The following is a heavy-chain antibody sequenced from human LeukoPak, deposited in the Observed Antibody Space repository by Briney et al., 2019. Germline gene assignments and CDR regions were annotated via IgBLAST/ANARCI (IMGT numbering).Heavy chain of an antibody. J-gene: IGHJ4*02. CDR3: AKDLTAAPGEVFQFDY. CDR1: GFTFSNYA. D-gene: IGHD6-13*01. Sequence: GGSLRLSCAASGFTFSNYAMNWVRQAPGKGLEWVSAIAGGIGTTFYADSVKGRSTISRDNSKNKLYLQLRSLRAEDTAVYYCAKDLTAAPGEVFQFDYWGQGTRVTVS. CDR2: IAGGIGTT. V-gene: IGHV3-23*01.